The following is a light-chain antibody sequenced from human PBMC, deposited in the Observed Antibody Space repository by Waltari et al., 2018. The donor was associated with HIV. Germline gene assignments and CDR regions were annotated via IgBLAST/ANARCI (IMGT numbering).Light chain of an antibody. Sequence: IQMTQSPSILSASVGDRVTITCRASQNVDSWLAWYQQRPGKAPKLLIYKASTLQYGAPARFTGSGAGTNFTLTINSLHPDDFATYYCQQYNSDFYTFGLGTRLDLK. CDR1: QNVDSW. J-gene: IGKJ2*01. CDR3: QQYNSDFYT. V-gene: IGKV1-5*03. CDR2: KAS.